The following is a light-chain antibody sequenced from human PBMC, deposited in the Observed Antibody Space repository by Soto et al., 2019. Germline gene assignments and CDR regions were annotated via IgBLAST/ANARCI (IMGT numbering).Light chain of an antibody. Sequence: EIVMTQSPATLSVSPGDRATLSCRASESVTSSLAWYQQKPGQPPRLLIYAASTRATDVPARFSGGGSGTDFTLTISDVQPEDFATYYCQQSYSTPITFGQGTRLEIK. CDR1: ESVTSS. CDR3: QQSYSTPIT. J-gene: IGKJ5*01. V-gene: IGKV3-15*01. CDR2: AAS.